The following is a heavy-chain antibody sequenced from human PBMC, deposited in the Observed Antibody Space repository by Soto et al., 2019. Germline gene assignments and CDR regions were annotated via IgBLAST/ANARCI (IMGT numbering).Heavy chain of an antibody. CDR1: GFTFSSYS. D-gene: IGHD6-13*01. J-gene: IGHJ3*02. CDR3: ARGDSRIKGKNAFDI. Sequence: LRLSCAASGFTFSSYSMNWVRQAPGKGLEWVSSISSSSSYIYYADSVKGRFTISRDNAKNSLYLQMNSLRAEDTAVYYCARGDSRIKGKNAFDIWGQGTMVTVSS. V-gene: IGHV3-21*01. CDR2: ISSSSSYI.